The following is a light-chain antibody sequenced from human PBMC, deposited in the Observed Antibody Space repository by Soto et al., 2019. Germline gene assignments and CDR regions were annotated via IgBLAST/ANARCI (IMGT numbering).Light chain of an antibody. CDR2: SNN. CDR3: AAWDDTLNGWV. CDR1: SSNIGSNY. J-gene: IGLJ3*02. V-gene: IGLV1-44*01. Sequence: QSVLTQPPSASGTPGQRVTISCSGSSSNIGSNYVYWYQQLPGTAPKLLIYSNNQRPSGVPDRFSASKSGTSASLAINGLQSEDEADYYCAAWDDTLNGWVFGGGTKLTVL.